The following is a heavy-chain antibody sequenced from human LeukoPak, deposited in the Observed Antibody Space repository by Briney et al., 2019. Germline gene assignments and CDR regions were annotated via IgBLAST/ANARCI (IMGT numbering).Heavy chain of an antibody. CDR3: ARDYGVVVPAASMDV. D-gene: IGHD2-2*01. V-gene: IGHV4-61*05. J-gene: IGHJ6*04. Sequence: SETLSLTCTVSGGSISSSSYYWGWLRQHPGKGLEWIGYIYYSGSTNYNPSLKSRVTMSVDTSKNQFSLKLSSVTAADTAVYYCARDYGVVVPAASMDVWGKGTTVTVSS. CDR2: IYYSGST. CDR1: GGSISSSSYY.